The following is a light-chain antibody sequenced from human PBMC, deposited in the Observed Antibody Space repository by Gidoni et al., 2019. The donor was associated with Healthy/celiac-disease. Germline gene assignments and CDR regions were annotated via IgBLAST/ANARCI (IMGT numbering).Light chain of an antibody. J-gene: IGKJ2*01. CDR1: QSISSY. Sequence: DIKMTQYQSSMSASVGDRVTITCRASQSISSYLTLYQQKPGKDPKLLIYAASSLQSGVPSRFSGSGSGTDFTLPISSLQPEAFATYYCQQSYSTPYTFGQGTKLEIK. CDR2: AAS. V-gene: IGKV1-39*01. CDR3: QQSYSTPYT.